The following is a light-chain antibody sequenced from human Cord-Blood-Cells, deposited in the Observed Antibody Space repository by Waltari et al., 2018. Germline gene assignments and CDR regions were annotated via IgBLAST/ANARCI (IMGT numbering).Light chain of an antibody. V-gene: IGLV2-14*01. CDR1: SGEGGGYNY. Sequence: QSALTEPASVSGSPGQSITISCAGTSGEGGGYNYVSWYQQHPRKAPKLMIYDVSNRPSVVSNRFSGSKSGNTASLTISGIQAEDEADYYCSSYTSSSTVVFGGGTKLTVL. CDR2: DVS. CDR3: SSYTSSSTVV. J-gene: IGLJ2*01.